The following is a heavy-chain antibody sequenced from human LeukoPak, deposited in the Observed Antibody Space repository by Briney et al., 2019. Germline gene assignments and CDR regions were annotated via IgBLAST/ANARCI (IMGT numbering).Heavy chain of an antibody. Sequence: SETLSLTCTVSGYSISSGYYWGWSRQPPGKGLEWIGSMYHSGSTYYNPSLKSRVTISVDTSKNQLSLKMSSVTAADTAVYYCARVWKTYYYDSSGYSHDYWGQGTLVTVSS. CDR2: MYHSGST. CDR3: ARVWKTYYYDSSGYSHDY. CDR1: GYSISSGYY. V-gene: IGHV4-38-2*02. D-gene: IGHD3-22*01. J-gene: IGHJ4*02.